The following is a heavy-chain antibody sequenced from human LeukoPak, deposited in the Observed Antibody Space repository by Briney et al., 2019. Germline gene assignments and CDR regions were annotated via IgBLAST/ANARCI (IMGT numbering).Heavy chain of an antibody. CDR3: ARLYYDILTGYPYYFDN. Sequence: SETLSLTCTVSGGSISNSSYYWGWIRQPPGKGLEWIGAIYYSGSTYFDPSLKSRVTMSVDTSKNQFSLKLSSVTAADTGVYYCARLYYDILTGYPYYFDNWGQGTLVTVSS. J-gene: IGHJ4*02. V-gene: IGHV4-39*01. CDR2: IYYSGST. CDR1: GGSISNSSYY. D-gene: IGHD3-9*01.